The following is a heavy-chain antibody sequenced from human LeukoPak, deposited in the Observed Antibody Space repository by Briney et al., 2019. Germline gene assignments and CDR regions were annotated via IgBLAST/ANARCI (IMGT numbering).Heavy chain of an antibody. CDR2: ISNDGRTT. V-gene: IGHV3-74*01. D-gene: IGHD6-19*01. J-gene: IGHJ4*02. CDR3: ARDLAGSIDD. CDR1: GFTISRFL. Sequence: GGSLRLSYAASGFTISRFLMHWVRQAPGKGLVWVSLISNDGRTTRYADSVKGRFTISRDNAKNTLYLEINSLRAEDTAVYYCARDLAGSIDDLGQGTLVTVSS.